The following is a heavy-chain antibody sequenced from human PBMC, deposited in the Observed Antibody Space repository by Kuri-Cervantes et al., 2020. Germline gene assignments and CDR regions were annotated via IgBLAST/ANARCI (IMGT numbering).Heavy chain of an antibody. V-gene: IGHV3-11*04. J-gene: IGHJ4*02. CDR2: ISSSGSTI. CDR3: ARTDAVVVVPAAPSPFDY. Sequence: GGSLRLSCAASGFTFSDYYMSWIRQAPGKGLEWVSYISSSGSTIYYADSVKGRFTISRDNAKNSLYLQMNSLRAEDTAVYYCARTDAVVVVPAAPSPFDYWGQGTLVTVSS. CDR1: GFTFSDYY. D-gene: IGHD2-2*01.